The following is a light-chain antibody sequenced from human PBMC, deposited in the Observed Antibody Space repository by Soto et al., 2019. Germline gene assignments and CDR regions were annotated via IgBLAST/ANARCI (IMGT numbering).Light chain of an antibody. CDR2: GAS. CDR3: QQSHNWPPIA. J-gene: IGKJ5*01. Sequence: EIVMTQSPATLSVSPGERATLSCSASQSVSSNFAWYQQKPGQAPRLLIYGASTRSTGIPAMFSCSGSGTEFTLTVSSLRSEDFAVYYWQQSHNWPPIAFGHGTRLE. CDR1: QSVSSN. V-gene: IGKV3-15*01.